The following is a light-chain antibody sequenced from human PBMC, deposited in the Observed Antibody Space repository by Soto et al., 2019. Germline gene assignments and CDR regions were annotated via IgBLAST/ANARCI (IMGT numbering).Light chain of an antibody. V-gene: IGKV3-15*01. CDR1: HSVSTS. CDR2: GAS. J-gene: IGKJ3*01. CDR3: QQYNNWPN. Sequence: EILMTQSPATLSVSPGERATLSCRASHSVSTSLAWYQQKPGQAPRLLIYGASTRATGIPARFSGSGSGTDFTLTISSLEPEDFAVYYCQQYNNWPNFGPGTKVD.